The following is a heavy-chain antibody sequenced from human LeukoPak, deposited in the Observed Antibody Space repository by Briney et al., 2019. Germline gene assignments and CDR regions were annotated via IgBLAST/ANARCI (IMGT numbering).Heavy chain of an antibody. CDR2: IIPIFGTA. V-gene: IGHV1-69*06. D-gene: IGHD3-22*01. CDR3: IYDNSGHLGNWFDP. J-gene: IGHJ5*02. Sequence: SVKVSCKASGGTFSSYAISWVRQAPGQGLEWMGGIIPIFGTANYAQKFQGRVTITADKSTSTAYMELSSLRSEDTAVYYCIYDNSGHLGNWFDPWGQGTLVTVSS. CDR1: GGTFSSYA.